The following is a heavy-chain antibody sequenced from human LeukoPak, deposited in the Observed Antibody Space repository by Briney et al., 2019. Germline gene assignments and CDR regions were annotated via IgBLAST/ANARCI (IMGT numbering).Heavy chain of an antibody. Sequence: SETLSLTCTVSGDSMSGFFWTWIRQPPGKELEWIGSIYYSGSSTKYNPSLKSRVTISVDTSKRQFSLKLNSATAADTAVYFCARTSRHYYGSGTSLTPWPAGTDVWGQGTTVTVSS. CDR2: IYYSGSST. CDR3: ARTSRHYYGSGTSLTPWPAGTDV. CDR1: GDSMSGFF. V-gene: IGHV4-59*01. D-gene: IGHD3-10*01. J-gene: IGHJ6*02.